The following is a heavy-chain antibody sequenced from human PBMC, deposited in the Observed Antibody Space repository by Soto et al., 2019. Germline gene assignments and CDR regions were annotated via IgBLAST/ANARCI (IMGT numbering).Heavy chain of an antibody. CDR2: ISYDGSNK. CDR1: GFTFSSYC. Sequence: VQLLESGGGLVQPGGSLRLSCAASGFTFSSYCMHWVRQAPGKGLEWVAVISYDGSNKYYADSVKGRFTISRDNSKNTLYLQMNRLRGEDTAVYYCENDRGYCSSTSCSYYFDYWGQGTLVTVSS. CDR3: ENDRGYCSSTSCSYYFDY. J-gene: IGHJ4*02. V-gene: IGHV3-30*18. D-gene: IGHD2-2*01.